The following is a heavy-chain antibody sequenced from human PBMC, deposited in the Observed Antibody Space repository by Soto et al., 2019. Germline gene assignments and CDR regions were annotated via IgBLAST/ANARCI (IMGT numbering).Heavy chain of an antibody. CDR3: ARDQCYDSSGYLPPWCYGMDV. CDR1: GFTFSSYA. D-gene: IGHD3-22*01. V-gene: IGHV3-30-3*01. CDR2: ISYDGSNK. Sequence: RGSLRLSCAASGFTFSSYAMHWVRQAPGKGLEWVAVISYDGSNKYYADSVKGRFTISRDNSKNTLYLQMNSLRAEDTAVYYCARDQCYDSSGYLPPWCYGMDVWGQGTTVTVSS. J-gene: IGHJ6*02.